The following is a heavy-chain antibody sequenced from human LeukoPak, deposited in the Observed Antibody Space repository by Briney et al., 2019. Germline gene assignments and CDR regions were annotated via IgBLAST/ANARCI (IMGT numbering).Heavy chain of an antibody. V-gene: IGHV3-30-3*01. CDR3: ARELWGSGSYTGFDY. D-gene: IGHD1-26*01. CDR2: ISYDGSNK. CDR1: GFTFSSYA. Sequence: GGSLRLSCAASGFTFSSYAMHWVRQAPGKGLEWVAVISYDGSNKYYADSVKGRFTISRDNAKNSLYLQMNSLRAEDTAVYYCARELWGSGSYTGFDYWGQGTLVTVSS. J-gene: IGHJ4*02.